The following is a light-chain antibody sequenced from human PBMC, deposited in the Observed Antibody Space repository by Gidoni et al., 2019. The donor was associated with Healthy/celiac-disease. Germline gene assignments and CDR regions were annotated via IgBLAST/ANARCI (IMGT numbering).Light chain of an antibody. J-gene: IGLJ3*02. Sequence: SYVLTQQPSVSVAPGKTARITCGGNNIGSKSVHWYQQKPGQAPVLVIYYDSDRPSGLPERFSGSNSGNTATLTISRVEAGDEADYYCQVCDSSSDHQVFGGGTKLTVL. CDR1: NIGSKS. V-gene: IGLV3-21*04. CDR3: QVCDSSSDHQV. CDR2: YDS.